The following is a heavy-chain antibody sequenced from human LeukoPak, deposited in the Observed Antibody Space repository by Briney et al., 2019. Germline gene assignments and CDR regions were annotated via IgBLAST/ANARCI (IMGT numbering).Heavy chain of an antibody. J-gene: IGHJ1*01. CDR1: GFSFTTYW. V-gene: IGHV5-51*01. CDR3: ARRYSGGGREYFHH. Sequence: GESLKISCKGSGFSFTTYWIGWVRQMPGKGLEWMGIIYPSDSDTTYSPSFQGQVTISADKSISTAYLQWSSLKASDTAMYYGARRYSGGGREYFHHWGQGTLVTVSS. D-gene: IGHD6-19*01. CDR2: IYPSDSDT.